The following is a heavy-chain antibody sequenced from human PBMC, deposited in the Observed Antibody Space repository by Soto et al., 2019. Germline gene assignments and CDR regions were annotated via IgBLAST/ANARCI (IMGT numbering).Heavy chain of an antibody. J-gene: IGHJ4*02. CDR1: GGSISSGGYY. CDR3: AGGSVVAATLFDY. D-gene: IGHD2-15*01. V-gene: IGHV4-31*03. CDR2: IYYSGST. Sequence: QVQLQESGPGLVKPSQTLSLTCTVSGGSISSGGYYWSWIRQHPGKGLEWIGYIYYSGSTYYNPSRKRRVTIAVDTSKNHFSLKLSSVTAADTAVYYCAGGSVVAATLFDYWGQGTLVTVSS.